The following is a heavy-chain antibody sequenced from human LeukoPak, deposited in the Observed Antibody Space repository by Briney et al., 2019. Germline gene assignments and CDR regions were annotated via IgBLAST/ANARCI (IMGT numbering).Heavy chain of an antibody. CDR3: ATFPSGSYSAY. V-gene: IGHV3-73*01. J-gene: IGHJ4*02. CDR2: IRSKADSYAT. D-gene: IGHD1-26*01. Sequence: GGSLRLSCAASGFTFSSYSMNWVRQASGKGLEWVGHIRSKADSYATVYAASVKGRFTITRDDSENTAYLQMNSLKTEDTAVYYCATFPSGSYSAYWGQGTLVTVSS. CDR1: GFTFSSYS.